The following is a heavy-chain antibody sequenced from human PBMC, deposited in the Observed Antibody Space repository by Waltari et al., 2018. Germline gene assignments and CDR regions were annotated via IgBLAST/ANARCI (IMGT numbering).Heavy chain of an antibody. CDR2: IRYDGKDK. CDR3: AKGSVYYYDYYYMDV. J-gene: IGHJ6*03. CDR1: GVAFGDYG. V-gene: IGHV3-30*02. Sequence: QVQLVESGGGVVQRGGSLRLSCAASGVAFGDYGMHWVRQTPDKGLGGVALIRYDGKDKYYVDSVKGRFTISRDNSKNTLNLQMDSLRSDDTAVYFCAKGSVYYYDYYYMDVWGRGTSVTVS.